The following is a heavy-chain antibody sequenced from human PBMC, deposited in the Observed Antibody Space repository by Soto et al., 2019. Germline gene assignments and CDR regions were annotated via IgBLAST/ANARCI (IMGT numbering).Heavy chain of an antibody. CDR2: IWYDGSNK. Sequence: PGGSLRLSCAASGFPFSSYGMHWVRQAPGKGLDWVGVIWYDGSNKDYAESVEGRFTISRDNSKNMLYLQMNSLRADDTAVYYCERSINWGQGTLVTVSS. J-gene: IGHJ4*02. V-gene: IGHV3-33*01. CDR1: GFPFSSYG. CDR3: ERSIN.